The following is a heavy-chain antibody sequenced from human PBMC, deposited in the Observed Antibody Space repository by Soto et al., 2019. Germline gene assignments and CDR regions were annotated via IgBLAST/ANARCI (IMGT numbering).Heavy chain of an antibody. V-gene: IGHV1-18*01. Sequence: ASVKVSCKASGGTFSSYAMSWVLQATGQGLEWMGWISAYNGNTNYAQKLQGRVTMTTDTSTSTAYMELRSLRSDDTAVYYCARALGDILTGYYSPDYYMDVWGKGTTVTVSS. CDR3: ARALGDILTGYYSPDYYMDV. J-gene: IGHJ6*03. D-gene: IGHD3-9*01. CDR2: ISAYNGNT. CDR1: GGTFSSYA.